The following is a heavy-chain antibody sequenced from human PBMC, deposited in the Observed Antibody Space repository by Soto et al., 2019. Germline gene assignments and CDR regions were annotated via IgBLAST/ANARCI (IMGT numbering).Heavy chain of an antibody. J-gene: IGHJ5*02. CDR3: ARGVNYYGSGSYYNEGPWFDP. D-gene: IGHD3-10*01. CDR2: VYYSGYT. V-gene: IGHV4-59*12. CDR1: GGSMSPYY. Sequence: ETLSLTCTVSGGSMSPYYWSWIRQAPGVGLEWIAYVYYSGYTHYNPSLKSRVTISVDTSKNQFSLKLSSVTAADTAVYYCARGVNYYGSGSYYNEGPWFDPWGQGTLVTVSS.